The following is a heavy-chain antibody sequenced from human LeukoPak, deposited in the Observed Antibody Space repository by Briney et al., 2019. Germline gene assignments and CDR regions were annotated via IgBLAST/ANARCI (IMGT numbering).Heavy chain of an antibody. CDR3: AKDGSGSYYLPYSRFDD. J-gene: IGHJ4*02. V-gene: IGHV3-23*01. D-gene: IGHD3-10*01. CDR1: GFTFSSYA. Sequence: AGGPLRLSCSASGFTFSSYAMSWVRQAPGKGLEWVSAISGSGGSTYYADSVKGRFTISRDNSKNTLYLQMNSLRAEDTAVYYCAKDGSGSYYLPYSRFDDWGQGTLVTVSS. CDR2: ISGSGGST.